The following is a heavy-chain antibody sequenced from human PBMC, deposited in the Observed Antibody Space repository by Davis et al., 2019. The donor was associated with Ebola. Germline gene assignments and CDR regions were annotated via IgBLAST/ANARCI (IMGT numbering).Heavy chain of an antibody. V-gene: IGHV3-33*01. CDR3: ARAGVQY. Sequence: GEYLKLPCAASGFTFSSYGMHWVRQAPGKGLEWVAVIWYDGSNKYYADSVKGRFTISRDNSKNTLYLQMNSLRAEDTAVYYCARAGVQYWGQGTLVTVSS. CDR2: IWYDGSNK. J-gene: IGHJ4*02. CDR1: GFTFSSYG. D-gene: IGHD3-10*01.